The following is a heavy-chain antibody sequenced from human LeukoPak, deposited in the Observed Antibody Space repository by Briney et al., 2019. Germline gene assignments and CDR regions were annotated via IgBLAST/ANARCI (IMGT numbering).Heavy chain of an antibody. CDR3: ARGIITGTRNGAFDI. CDR1: GGSISSSSYY. Sequence: SETLSLTCTVSGGSISSSSYYWGWIRQPPGKGLEWIGSIYYSGSTYYNPSLKSRVTISVDTSKNQFSLKLSSVTAADTAVYYCARGIITGTRNGAFDIWGQGTMVTVSS. V-gene: IGHV4-39*01. J-gene: IGHJ3*02. CDR2: IYYSGST. D-gene: IGHD1-20*01.